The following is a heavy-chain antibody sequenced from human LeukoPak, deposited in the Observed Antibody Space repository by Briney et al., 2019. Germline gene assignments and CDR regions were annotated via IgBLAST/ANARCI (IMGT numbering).Heavy chain of an antibody. CDR3: ARDRRDCSSTSCYGPFDY. J-gene: IGHJ4*02. D-gene: IGHD2-2*01. Sequence: GGSLRLSCAASGFTFSSYSMNWVRQAPGKGLEWVSSISSSSSYIYYADSVKGRFTISRDNAKNSLHLQMNSLRAEDTAVYYCARDRRDCSSTSCYGPFDYWGQGTLVTVSS. V-gene: IGHV3-21*01. CDR2: ISSSSSYI. CDR1: GFTFSSYS.